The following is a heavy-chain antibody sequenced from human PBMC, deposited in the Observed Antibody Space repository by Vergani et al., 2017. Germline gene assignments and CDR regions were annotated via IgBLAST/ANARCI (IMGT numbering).Heavy chain of an antibody. CDR2: IKQDGSEK. V-gene: IGHV3-7*03. D-gene: IGHD2-21*01. Sequence: EVQLVESGGGLVQPGGSLRLSCAASGFTFSSYWMSWVRQAPGKGLEWVANIKQDGSEKYYVDSVKGRFTISRDNAKNSLYLQMNSLRAEDTAVYYCASFGDWSRHPVDYWGQGTRVTVSS. CDR3: ASFGDWSRHPVDY. CDR1: GFTFSSYW. J-gene: IGHJ4*02.